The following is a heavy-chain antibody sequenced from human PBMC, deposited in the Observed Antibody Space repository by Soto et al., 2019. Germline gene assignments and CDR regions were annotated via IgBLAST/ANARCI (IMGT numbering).Heavy chain of an antibody. J-gene: IGHJ6*02. CDR3: VKDRDSNSWPSRDV. Sequence: GASVKVSCKTSGYTFTRNGISWVRQAPGQGLEWMGWISPKSGSIKYAQKFQGRVIMTTDTSTSTAYMELRSLRSDDTAVYYCVKDRDSNSWPSRDVWGPGTRVTVSS. CDR2: ISPKSGSI. V-gene: IGHV1-18*01. D-gene: IGHD3-22*01. CDR1: GYTFTRNG.